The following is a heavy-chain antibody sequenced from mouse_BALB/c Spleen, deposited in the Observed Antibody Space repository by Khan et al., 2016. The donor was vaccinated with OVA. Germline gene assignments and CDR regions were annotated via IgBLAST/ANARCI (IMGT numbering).Heavy chain of an antibody. Sequence: QVQLQQSGPELVKPGASVKISCKASGYTFTDNYINWVQQKPGQGLEWIGWIYPGSGITKYTEKFKGKATLTVDTSSSKAYMHLSSLTSEDTAVYFCARGGCNESSLFDYWGQGTALAVSS. D-gene: IGHD1-1*01. V-gene: IGHV1-84*02. J-gene: IGHJ2*01. CDR3: ARGGCNESSLFDY. CDR1: GYTFTDNY. CDR2: IYPGSGIT.